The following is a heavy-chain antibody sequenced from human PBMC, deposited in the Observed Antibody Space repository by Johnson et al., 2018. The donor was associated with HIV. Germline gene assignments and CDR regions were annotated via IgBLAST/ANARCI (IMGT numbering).Heavy chain of an antibody. CDR1: GFTFSSYW. V-gene: IGHV3-74*01. CDR2: INSAGNII. Sequence: SGFTFSSYWMHWVRQAPGKGLVWVSRINSAGNIINYADSVKGRFTISRDNAKNTLYLHMNSLRAEDTAVYYCAREVDGFDIWGQGTMVTVSS. CDR3: AREVDGFDI. J-gene: IGHJ3*02.